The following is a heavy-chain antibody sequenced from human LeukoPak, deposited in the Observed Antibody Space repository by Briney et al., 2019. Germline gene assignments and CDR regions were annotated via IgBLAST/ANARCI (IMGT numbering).Heavy chain of an antibody. J-gene: IGHJ3*02. CDR3: AIIPRGGYCTNGVCRTRDVLFDI. D-gene: IGHD2-8*01. CDR1: GFTFSSYA. CDR2: ISGSGGST. Sequence: PGGSLRLSCAASGFTFSSYAMSWVRQAPGKGLEWVSAISGSGGSTYYADSVKGRFTISRDNSKNTLYLQMNSLRAEDTAVYYCAIIPRGGYCTNGVCRTRDVLFDIWGQGTMVTVSS. V-gene: IGHV3-23*01.